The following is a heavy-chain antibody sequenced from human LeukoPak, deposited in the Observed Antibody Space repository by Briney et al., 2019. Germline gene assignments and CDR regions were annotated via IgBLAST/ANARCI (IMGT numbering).Heavy chain of an antibody. Sequence: SETLSLTCAVYGGSFSGYYWSWIRQPPGKGLEWIGEINHSGSTNYNPSLKSRVTISVDTSKNQFSLKLSSVTAADTAVYYCARSRPGSYPNYYYYMDVWDKGTTLTVSS. CDR3: ARSRPGSYPNYYYYMDV. CDR2: INHSGST. D-gene: IGHD1-26*01. CDR1: GGSFSGYY. J-gene: IGHJ6*03. V-gene: IGHV4-34*01.